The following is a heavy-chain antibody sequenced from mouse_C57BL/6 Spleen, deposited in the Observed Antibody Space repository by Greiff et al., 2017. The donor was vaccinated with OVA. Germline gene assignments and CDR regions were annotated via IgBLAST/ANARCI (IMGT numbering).Heavy chain of an antibody. V-gene: IGHV3-1*01. CDR3: ARGDSAWFAY. CDR1: GYSITSGYD. Sequence: VQLQQSGPGMVKPSQSLSLTCTVTGYSITSGYDWHWIRHFPGNKLEWMGYISYSGSTNYNPSLKSRISITHDTSKNHFFLKLNSVTTEDTATYYCARGDSAWFAYWGQGTLVTVSA. CDR2: ISYSGST. J-gene: IGHJ3*01.